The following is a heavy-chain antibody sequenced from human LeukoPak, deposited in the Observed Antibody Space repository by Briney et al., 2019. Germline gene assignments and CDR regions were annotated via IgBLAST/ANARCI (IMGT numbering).Heavy chain of an antibody. CDR1: GITLSNYG. D-gene: IGHD3-16*01. V-gene: IGHV3-7*01. J-gene: IGHJ6*02. CDR2: MNQDGSEK. Sequence: PGGSLRLSCAVSGITLSNYGMSWVRQAPGKGLEWVANMNQDGSEKDYVDSVKGRFTISRDNARNSLYLQMGSLRAEDTAVYYCATYTHWVAGDVWGQGTTVTVSS. CDR3: ATYTHWVAGDV.